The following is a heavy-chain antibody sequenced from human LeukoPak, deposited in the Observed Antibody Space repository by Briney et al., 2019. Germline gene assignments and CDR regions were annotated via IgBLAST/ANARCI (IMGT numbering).Heavy chain of an antibody. D-gene: IGHD4-23*01. CDR2: INYSGST. CDR1: GGSISDYY. Sequence: SETLSLTCTVSGGSISDYYWTWIRQTPGKGLEWIGYINYSGSTNYNPSLTSRVTISEDTSKKQSSLTLRSVTAADTAVYYCAKEAYGGPSDAFDLWGQGTLVTVSS. V-gene: IGHV4-59*01. J-gene: IGHJ3*01. CDR3: AKEAYGGPSDAFDL.